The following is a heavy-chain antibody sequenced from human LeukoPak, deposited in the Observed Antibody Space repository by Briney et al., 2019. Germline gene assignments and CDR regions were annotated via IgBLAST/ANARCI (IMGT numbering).Heavy chain of an antibody. Sequence: EPGGSLRLSCAASGFTFNTYAMTWVRQAPGKGLEWVAAISGSGDYTLSADSVKGWFTISRDNSNNTLSLQMNSLRADDTAVYYCAKAGSYSASWYCDCWGQGTLVTVSS. CDR3: AKAGSYSASWYCDC. V-gene: IGHV3-23*01. CDR1: GFTFNTYA. CDR2: ISGSGDYT. J-gene: IGHJ4*02. D-gene: IGHD6-13*01.